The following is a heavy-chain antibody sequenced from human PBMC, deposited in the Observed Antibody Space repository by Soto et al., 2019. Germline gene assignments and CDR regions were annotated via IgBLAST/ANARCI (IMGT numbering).Heavy chain of an antibody. V-gene: IGHV1-18*01. CDR3: ARKKDLYFGMDV. D-gene: IGHD2-15*01. CDR1: GYTFSNFG. CDR2: ISGYNGNT. Sequence: ASVKVSCKAAGYTFSNFGLSWVRQAPGQGLEWMGWISGYNGNTNSAERFQGRVTMTTDTSTSTAYMELRSLRSDDTAVYSCARKKDLYFGMDVWGQGTTVTVSS. J-gene: IGHJ6*02.